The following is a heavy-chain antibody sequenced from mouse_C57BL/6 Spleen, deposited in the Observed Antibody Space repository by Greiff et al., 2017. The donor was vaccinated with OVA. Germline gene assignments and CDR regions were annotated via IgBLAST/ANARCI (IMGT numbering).Heavy chain of an antibody. Sequence: VKLMESGPGLVQPSQSLSITCTVSGFSLTSYGVHWVRQSPGKGLEWLGVIWSGGSTDYNAAFISRLSISKDNSKSQVFFKMNSLQADDTAIYYCARESLAGRGFAYWGQGTLITVSA. V-gene: IGHV2-2*01. CDR1: GFSLTSYG. J-gene: IGHJ3*01. CDR3: ARESLAGRGFAY. CDR2: IWSGGST. D-gene: IGHD3-3*01.